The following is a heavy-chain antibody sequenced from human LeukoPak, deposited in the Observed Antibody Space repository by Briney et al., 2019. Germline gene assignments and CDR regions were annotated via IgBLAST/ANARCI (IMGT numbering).Heavy chain of an antibody. V-gene: IGHV1-2*02. Sequence: GASVKVSCTASGYTFTGYYMHWVRQAPGQGLEWMGWINPNSGGTNYAQKFQGRVTMTRDTSISTAYMELSRLRSDDTAVYYCASALGYCSGGSCYQAWGQGTLVTVSS. CDR2: INPNSGGT. CDR1: GYTFTGYY. D-gene: IGHD2-15*01. CDR3: ASALGYCSGGSCYQA. J-gene: IGHJ5*02.